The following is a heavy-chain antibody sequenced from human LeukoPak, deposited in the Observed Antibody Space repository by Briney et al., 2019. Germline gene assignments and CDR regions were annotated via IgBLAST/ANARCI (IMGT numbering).Heavy chain of an antibody. J-gene: IGHJ4*02. CDR3: ARVGSIAVAGTEHYYFDY. Sequence: PGGSLRLSCAASGFTFSSYAMHWVRQAPGKGLEWVAVISYDGSNKYYADSVKGRFTISRDNSKNTLYLQMNSLRAEDTAVYYCARVGSIAVAGTEHYYFDYWGQGTLVTVSS. D-gene: IGHD6-19*01. CDR1: GFTFSSYA. V-gene: IGHV3-30*14. CDR2: ISYDGSNK.